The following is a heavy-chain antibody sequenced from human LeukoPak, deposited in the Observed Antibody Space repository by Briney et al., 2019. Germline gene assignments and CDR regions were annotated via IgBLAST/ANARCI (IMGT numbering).Heavy chain of an antibody. D-gene: IGHD3-22*01. J-gene: IGHJ4*02. CDR3: ARADSSGYSLDENFDY. Sequence: ASVKVSCKASGGTLSSYALNWVRQAPGQGLEWIGRIIPIFAIVNYAQNFQGRVTITADKSTNTAYMELSSLRFEGTAFYYCARADSSGYSLDENFDYWGQGTLVTVSS. CDR1: GGTLSSYA. CDR2: IIPIFAIV. V-gene: IGHV1-69*04.